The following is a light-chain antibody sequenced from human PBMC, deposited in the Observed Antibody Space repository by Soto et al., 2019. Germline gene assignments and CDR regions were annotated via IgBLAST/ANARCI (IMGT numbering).Light chain of an antibody. CDR2: GAS. CDR3: LQYGSSRWT. CDR1: QSVSSSY. Sequence: EIVLTQSPGTLSLSPGERATLSCRASQSVSSSYLAWYQQKPGQAPRLLIYGASSRATGIPDRFSGSGSGTDFTLTISRREPEDFAVYYGLQYGSSRWTFGQGTKVEIK. V-gene: IGKV3-20*01. J-gene: IGKJ1*01.